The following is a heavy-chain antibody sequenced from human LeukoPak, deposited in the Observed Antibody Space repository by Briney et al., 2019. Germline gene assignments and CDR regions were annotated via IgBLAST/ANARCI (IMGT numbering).Heavy chain of an antibody. Sequence: ASVKVSCKASGYTFTSYGISWVRQAPGQGLEWMGWISAYNGNTNYAQKLQGRVTMTTDTSTSTAYMELRSLRSDDTAVYYRARDSMVYAIHTPHLPANYWGQGTLVTVSS. D-gene: IGHD2-8*01. CDR3: ARDSMVYAIHTPHLPANY. CDR2: ISAYNGNT. CDR1: GYTFTSYG. V-gene: IGHV1-18*01. J-gene: IGHJ4*02.